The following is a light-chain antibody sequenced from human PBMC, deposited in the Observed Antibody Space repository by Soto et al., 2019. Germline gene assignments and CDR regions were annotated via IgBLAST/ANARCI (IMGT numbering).Light chain of an antibody. CDR2: GAS. Sequence: IVLTQSPGTLSLSPGERATLSCRASQSVTSNYLAWYQQKPGQAPRLLIFGASKRATGIPDRFSGSGSGRDFTLTISGLEPEDFAVYYCQQYGSSPLISFGQGTRLEIK. CDR1: QSVTSNY. J-gene: IGKJ5*01. V-gene: IGKV3-20*01. CDR3: QQYGSSPLIS.